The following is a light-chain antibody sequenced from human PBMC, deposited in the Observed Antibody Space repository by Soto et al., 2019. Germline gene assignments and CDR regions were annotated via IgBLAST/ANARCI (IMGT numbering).Light chain of an antibody. CDR1: QTISSW. CDR2: KAS. Sequence: DIQMTQSPSTLSVSVGDRVTITCRASQTISSWLAWYQQKPGKAPKLLIYKASSLESGVPSRFSGSGSGTEFTLTISSLQPDDLASYYCQHYDHYPITFGQGTRLEIK. CDR3: QHYDHYPIT. V-gene: IGKV1-5*03. J-gene: IGKJ5*01.